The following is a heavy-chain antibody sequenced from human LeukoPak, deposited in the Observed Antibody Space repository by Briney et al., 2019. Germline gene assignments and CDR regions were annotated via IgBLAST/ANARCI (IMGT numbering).Heavy chain of an antibody. V-gene: IGHV3-9*01. Sequence: PGGSLRLSCAASGFIFETYAMHWVRQAPGKGPEWVSGVSWNSSSTDYADSVRGRFTVSRDNAKNSLYLQMNSLRAEDTAFYYCAKAQRRGGSGWKNYFDYWGQGTLVTVSS. D-gene: IGHD6-19*01. CDR2: VSWNSSST. J-gene: IGHJ4*02. CDR1: GFIFETYA. CDR3: AKAQRRGGSGWKNYFDY.